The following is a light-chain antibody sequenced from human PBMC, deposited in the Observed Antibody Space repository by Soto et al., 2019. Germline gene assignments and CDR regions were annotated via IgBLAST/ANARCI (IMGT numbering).Light chain of an antibody. CDR1: SGHSSYI. V-gene: IGLV4-60*02. CDR2: LEGGGSY. J-gene: IGLJ3*02. CDR3: ETWDSSVGV. Sequence: QLVLTQSSSASASLGSSVKLTCTLSSGHSSYIIAWHQQQPGKAPRFLMKLEGGGSYNKGSGVPDRFSGSSSGADRYLTISILLFEEEADYYCETWDSSVGVFGGGTKLTVL.